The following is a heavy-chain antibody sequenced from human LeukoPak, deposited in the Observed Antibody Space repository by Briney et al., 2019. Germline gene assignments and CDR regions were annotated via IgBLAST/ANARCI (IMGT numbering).Heavy chain of an antibody. Sequence: GGSLRLSCAASGFTFSRYWMHWVPQVPGEGLVWVSSTNTDGRTTSYADSVKGRFTISRDNAKNMVYLQMNSLRAEDTAVYYCARIEDRGAAFDSWGQGTLVTVST. CDR1: GFTFSRYW. CDR3: ARIEDRGAAFDS. D-gene: IGHD3-22*01. CDR2: TNTDGRTT. J-gene: IGHJ4*02. V-gene: IGHV3-74*01.